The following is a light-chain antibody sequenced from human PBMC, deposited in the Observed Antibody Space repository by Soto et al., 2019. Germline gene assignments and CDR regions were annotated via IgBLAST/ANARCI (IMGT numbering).Light chain of an antibody. J-gene: IGKJ5*01. V-gene: IGKV3-11*01. CDR3: QQSSNWPA. CDR2: DAS. CDR1: QSVSSY. Sequence: EIVLTQSPATLSLSPVERATLSFRASQSVSSYLAWYQQKPGQAPRLLIYDASNRATGIPARFSGSGSGTDFTLTISSLETEDFAVYYCQQSSNWPAFGQGTRLEIK.